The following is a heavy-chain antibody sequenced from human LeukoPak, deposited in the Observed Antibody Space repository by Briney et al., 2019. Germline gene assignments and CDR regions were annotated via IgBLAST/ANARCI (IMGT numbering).Heavy chain of an antibody. V-gene: IGHV3-30-3*01. Sequence: PGGSLRLSCAASGFTFSSYAMHWVRQAPGKGLEWVAVISYDGSNKYYAASVKGRFTISRDNSKNTLYLQMSSLRAEDTAVYYCARDHGRTGWYETVDHWGQGTLVTVSS. CDR3: ARDHGRTGWYETVDH. CDR1: GFTFSSYA. CDR2: ISYDGSNK. D-gene: IGHD6-19*01. J-gene: IGHJ4*02.